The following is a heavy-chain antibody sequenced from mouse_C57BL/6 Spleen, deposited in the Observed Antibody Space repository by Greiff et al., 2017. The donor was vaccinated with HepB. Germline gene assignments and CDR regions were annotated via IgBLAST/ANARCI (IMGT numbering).Heavy chain of an antibody. Sequence: DVMLVESGPGLAKPSQTLSLTCSVTGYSITSDYWNWIRKFPGNKLEYMGYISYSGSTYYNPSLKSRISITRDTSKNQYYLQLNSVTTEDTATYYCARFHYYGSSYDAMDYWGQGTSVTVSS. CDR2: ISYSGST. D-gene: IGHD1-1*01. CDR1: GYSITSDY. CDR3: ARFHYYGSSYDAMDY. V-gene: IGHV3-8*01. J-gene: IGHJ4*01.